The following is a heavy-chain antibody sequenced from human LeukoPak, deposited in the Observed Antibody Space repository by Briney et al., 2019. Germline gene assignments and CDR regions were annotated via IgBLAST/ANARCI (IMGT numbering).Heavy chain of an antibody. CDR2: IIPIFGTA. D-gene: IGHD3-9*01. Sequence: GASVKVSCKSSGYTFTSYYMHWVRQAPGQGLEWMGGIIPIFGTANYAQKFQGRVTITADESTSTAYMELSSLRSEDTAVYYCARDVPPRNYDILTGYFPSLYFDYWGQGTLVTVFS. CDR3: ARDVPPRNYDILTGYFPSLYFDY. J-gene: IGHJ4*02. CDR1: GYTFTSYY. V-gene: IGHV1-69*13.